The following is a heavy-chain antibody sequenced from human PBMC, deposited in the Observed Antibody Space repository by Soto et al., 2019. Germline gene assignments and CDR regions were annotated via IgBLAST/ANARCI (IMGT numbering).Heavy chain of an antibody. J-gene: IGHJ4*02. CDR3: AKAYFVSSSEQPYYFDY. D-gene: IGHD6-13*01. V-gene: IGHV3-23*01. Sequence: EVQLLDSGGGLVQPGGSLRLSCAASGFTFSNYAMTWVRQGPGKGLEWVAGISGSGGRSYYADSVKGRFTISRDNSKSTLYFPMNSLRDEDTAVNYCAKAYFVSSSEQPYYFDYWDQGALGTVCS. CDR1: GFTFSNYA. CDR2: ISGSGGRS.